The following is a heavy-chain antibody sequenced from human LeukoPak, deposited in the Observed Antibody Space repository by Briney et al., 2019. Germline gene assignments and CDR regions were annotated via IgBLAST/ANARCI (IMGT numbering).Heavy chain of an antibody. V-gene: IGHV1-2*02. Sequence: ASVKVSCKGSGYTFTAYYMDWVRQAPGQGLEWMGRINPNSGGTNYAQKFQGRVTMTGDTSISTAYMELSGLTSDDTAVYYCASGLDGNYPGNWGQGTQVTVPS. CDR1: GYTFTAYY. CDR2: INPNSGGT. D-gene: IGHD3-3*01. CDR3: ASGLDGNYPGN. J-gene: IGHJ4*02.